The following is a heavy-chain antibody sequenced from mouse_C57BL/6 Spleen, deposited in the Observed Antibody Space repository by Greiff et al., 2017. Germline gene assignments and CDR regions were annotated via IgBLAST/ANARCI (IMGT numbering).Heavy chain of an antibody. CDR3: ARDRILRGVYAMGY. D-gene: IGHD1-1*01. V-gene: IGHV5-4*01. CDR2: ISDGGSYT. Sequence: EVQRVESGGGLVKPGGSLKLSCAASGFTFSSYAMSWVRQTPEKRLEWVATISDGGSYTYYPDNVKGRFTISRDNAKNNLYLQMSHLKSEDTAMYYCARDRILRGVYAMGYWGQGTSVTVSS. J-gene: IGHJ4*01. CDR1: GFTFSSYA.